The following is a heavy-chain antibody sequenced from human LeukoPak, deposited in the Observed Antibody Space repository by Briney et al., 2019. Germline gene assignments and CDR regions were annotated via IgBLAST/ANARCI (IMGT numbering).Heavy chain of an antibody. J-gene: IGHJ6*03. Sequence: SETLSLTCTVSGGSISSYYWSWIRQPAGKGLEWIGRIYTSGSTNYNPSLKSRVTMSVDTSKNQFSLKLSSVTAADTAVYYCARELSGGCSSTSCQIYYYYYYMDVWGKGTTVTISS. CDR3: ARELSGGCSSTSCQIYYYYYYMDV. CDR2: IYTSGST. V-gene: IGHV4-4*07. CDR1: GGSISSYY. D-gene: IGHD2-2*01.